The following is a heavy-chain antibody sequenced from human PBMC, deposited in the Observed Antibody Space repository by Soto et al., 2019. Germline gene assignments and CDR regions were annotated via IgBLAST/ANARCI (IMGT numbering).Heavy chain of an antibody. CDR3: SRGSHDSSGYYRDYYYYGMDV. V-gene: IGHV1-3*01. Sequence: ASVKVSCKASGYTFTSCAMHWVRQAPGQRLEWMGWINAGNGNTKYSQKFQGRVTITRDTSASTAYMELSSLRSEDTAVYYCSRGSHDSSGYYRDYYYYGMDVWGQGTTVTVSS. CDR2: INAGNGNT. J-gene: IGHJ6*02. D-gene: IGHD3-22*01. CDR1: GYTFTSCA.